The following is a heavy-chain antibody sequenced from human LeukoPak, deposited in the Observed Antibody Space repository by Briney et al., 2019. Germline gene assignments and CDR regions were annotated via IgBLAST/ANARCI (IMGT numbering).Heavy chain of an antibody. CDR2: IYYSGST. V-gene: IGHV4-4*02. J-gene: IGHJ6*04. CDR1: GGSMSSSNW. CDR3: AREPRKALPGYSSSWYVYYYYGMDV. D-gene: IGHD6-13*01. Sequence: PSGTLSLICAVSGGSMSSSNWWSWVRQPPGKGLEWIGEIYYSGSTNYNPSLKSRVTISVDKSKNQFSLKLSPVTAADTAVYYCAREPRKALPGYSSSWYVYYYYGMDVWGKGTTVTVSS.